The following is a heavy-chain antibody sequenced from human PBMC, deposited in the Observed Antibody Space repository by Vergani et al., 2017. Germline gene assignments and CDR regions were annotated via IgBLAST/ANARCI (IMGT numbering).Heavy chain of an antibody. J-gene: IGHJ4*02. CDR2: IKQDGSEK. CDR1: GFTVSSYW. D-gene: IGHD3-3*01. V-gene: IGHV3-7*01. CDR3: ARDRSKYDFWSGYSGY. Sequence: EVQLVESGGGLVQPGGSLRLSCAASGFTVSSYWMSWVRQAPGKGLEWVANIKQDGSEKYYVDSVKGRFTISRDNAKNSLYLQMNSLRAEDTAVYYCARDRSKYDFWSGYSGYWGQGTLVTVSS.